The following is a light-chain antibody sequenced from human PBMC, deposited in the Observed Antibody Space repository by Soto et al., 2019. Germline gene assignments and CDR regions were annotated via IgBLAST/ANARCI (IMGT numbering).Light chain of an antibody. V-gene: IGKV1-5*01. Sequence: DIQVTQSPSTLSASVGDRVTITCRASQSISDWLARYQQKPGKAPKLLIYTASSLETGVPSRFSGSGSGTEFTLTISSLQPDDFATYYCLQYSSYLVTFGQGTRLEIK. J-gene: IGKJ5*01. CDR2: TAS. CDR1: QSISDW. CDR3: LQYSSYLVT.